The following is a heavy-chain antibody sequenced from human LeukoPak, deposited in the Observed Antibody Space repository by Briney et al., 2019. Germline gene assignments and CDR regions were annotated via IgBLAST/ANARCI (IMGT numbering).Heavy chain of an antibody. V-gene: IGHV4-4*02. CDR1: GGSISSSNW. CDR3: ARHDFPTFITIFSY. J-gene: IGHJ4*02. D-gene: IGHD3-3*01. CDR2: IYHSGST. Sequence: SETLSLTCAVSGGSISSSNWWSWVRQPPGKGLEWIGEIYHSGSTNYNPSLKSRVTISVDKSKNQFSLKLSSVTAADTAVYYCARHDFPTFITIFSYWGQGTPVTVSS.